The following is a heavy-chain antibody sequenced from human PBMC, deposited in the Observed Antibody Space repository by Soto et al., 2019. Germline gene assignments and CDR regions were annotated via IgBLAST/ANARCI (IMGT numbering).Heavy chain of an antibody. J-gene: IGHJ6*02. CDR2: ISYEGSNK. V-gene: IGHV3-30*18. D-gene: IGHD6-19*01. Sequence: SLRDCCAVAEFTFVSFGVHWVLQDPGKELEWVAVISYEGSNKYYADSVKGRFTISRDNSKNKLYLQMNSLRAEDTAVYYCAKDLYSSGWYGTYYYGMDVWGQGTTVTVSS. CDR3: AKDLYSSGWYGTYYYGMDV. CDR1: EFTFVSFG.